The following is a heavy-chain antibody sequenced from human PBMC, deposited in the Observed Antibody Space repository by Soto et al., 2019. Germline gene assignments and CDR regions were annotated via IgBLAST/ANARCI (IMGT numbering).Heavy chain of an antibody. CDR2: IYNSGST. CDR1: GRSISSYH. D-gene: IGHD2-8*02. V-gene: IGHV4-4*07. Sequence: SETLSLTCSVSGRSISSYHWSWIRQPAGEGLEWIGRIYNSGSTSYNPSLKSRVTMSVDTSRTRFPLKLNSVTAADTAVYYCARVECTGASWHYYYGLDDWGQGTTVTVSS. J-gene: IGHJ6*02. CDR3: ARVECTGASWHYYYGLDD.